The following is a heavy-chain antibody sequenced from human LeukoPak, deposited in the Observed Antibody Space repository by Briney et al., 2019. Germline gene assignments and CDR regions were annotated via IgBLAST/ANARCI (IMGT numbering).Heavy chain of an antibody. CDR2: IYYSGST. CDR3: ARGLPTYYDYVWGSYSDY. V-gene: IGHV4-39*07. D-gene: IGHD3-16*01. Sequence: PSQTLSLTCTVSGGSISSSSYYWGWIRQPPGKGLEWIGSIYYSGSTYYNPSLKSRVTISVDTSKNQFSLKLSSVTAADTAVYYCARGLPTYYDYVWGSYSDYWGQGILVTVSS. CDR1: GGSISSSSYY. J-gene: IGHJ4*02.